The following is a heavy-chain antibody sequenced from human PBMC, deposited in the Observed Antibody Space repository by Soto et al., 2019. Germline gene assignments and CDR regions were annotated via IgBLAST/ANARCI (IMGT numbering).Heavy chain of an antibody. CDR1: GGTFSSYA. CDR2: IIPIFGTA. D-gene: IGHD1-26*01. V-gene: IGHV1-69*13. Sequence: SVKVSCKASGGTFSSYAISWVRQAPGQGLEWMGGIIPIFGTANYAQKFQGRVTITADESTSTAYMELSSLRSEDTAVYYCARGPSGSYYSPDYWGQGTLVTVSS. CDR3: ARGPSGSYYSPDY. J-gene: IGHJ4*02.